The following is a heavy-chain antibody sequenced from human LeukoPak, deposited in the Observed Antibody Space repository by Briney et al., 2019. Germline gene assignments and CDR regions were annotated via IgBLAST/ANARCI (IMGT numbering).Heavy chain of an antibody. D-gene: IGHD4-17*01. Sequence: PGGSLRLSCAASGFTFSSYGMHWVRQAPGKGLEWVAVISYDGSNKYYADSVKGRFTISRDNSKNTLYLQMNSLRAEDTAVYYCAPLEGGAYGDYPVSFDYWGQGTLVTVSS. J-gene: IGHJ4*02. CDR3: APLEGGAYGDYPVSFDY. V-gene: IGHV3-30*03. CDR1: GFTFSSYG. CDR2: ISYDGSNK.